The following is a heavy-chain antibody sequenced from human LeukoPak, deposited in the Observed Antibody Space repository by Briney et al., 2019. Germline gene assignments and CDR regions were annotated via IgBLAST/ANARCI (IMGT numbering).Heavy chain of an antibody. CDR2: ISYDGSNK. D-gene: IGHD3-10*01. J-gene: IGHJ3*02. CDR3: AKDRSSTYYYGSASYYSVVGAFDI. CDR1: GFTFSSYC. V-gene: IGHV3-30*18. Sequence: PGGSLRLSCAASGFTFSSYCMHWVRQAPGKGLEWVAVISYDGSNKYYADSVKGRFTISRDNSKNTLYLQMNSLRAEDTAVYYCAKDRSSTYYYGSASYYSVVGAFDIWGQGTMVTVSS.